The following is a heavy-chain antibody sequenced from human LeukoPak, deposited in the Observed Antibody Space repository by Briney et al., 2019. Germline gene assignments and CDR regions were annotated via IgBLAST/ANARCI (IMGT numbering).Heavy chain of an antibody. Sequence: PGGSLRLSCAASGFTVSNTYMSWVSQAPGKGLEWVSVIFSGGTTYYADSVRGRFTISRDISNNTVYLQMNNLRPVDTAVYYCASYDGRAAYFEYWGQGTLVTVSS. CDR2: IFSGGTT. CDR1: GFTVSNTY. V-gene: IGHV3-66*02. CDR3: ASYDGRAAYFEY. J-gene: IGHJ4*02. D-gene: IGHD3-22*01.